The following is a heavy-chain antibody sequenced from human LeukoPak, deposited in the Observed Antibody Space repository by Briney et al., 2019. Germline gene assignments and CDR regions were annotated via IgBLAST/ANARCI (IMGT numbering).Heavy chain of an antibody. CDR1: GYTLTELS. Sequence: ASVKVPCKVSGYTLTELSMHWVRQAPGKGLEWMGGFDPEDGETTYAQKFQGRVTMTRNTSISTAYMELSSLRSEDTAVYYCARVQWLAPQYYFDYWGQGTLVTVSS. CDR3: ARVQWLAPQYYFDY. J-gene: IGHJ4*02. V-gene: IGHV1-24*01. D-gene: IGHD6-19*01. CDR2: FDPEDGET.